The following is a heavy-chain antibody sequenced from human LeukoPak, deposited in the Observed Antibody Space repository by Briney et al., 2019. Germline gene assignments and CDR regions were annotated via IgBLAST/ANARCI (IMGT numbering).Heavy chain of an antibody. D-gene: IGHD3-22*01. Sequence: GSLRLSCAASGFTFSNYWMSWVRQAPGKGLEWVANIKQDRSEKYYVDSVKGRFTISRDNAKNSLYLQMNSLRAEDTAVYYSYDSSGYSPVYYFDYWGQGTLVTVSS. CDR1: GFTFSNYW. CDR3: YDSSGYSPVYYFDY. J-gene: IGHJ4*02. V-gene: IGHV3-7*01. CDR2: IKQDRSEK.